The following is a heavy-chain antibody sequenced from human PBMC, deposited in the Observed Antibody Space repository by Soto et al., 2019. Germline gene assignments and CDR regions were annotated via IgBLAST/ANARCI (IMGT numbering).Heavy chain of an antibody. J-gene: IGHJ4*02. D-gene: IGHD6-13*01. CDR2: IGGGDGRST. Sequence: GGSLRLSCAASVFTFIGYAMSWGRQAPGKGLEWVSAIGGGDGRSTYYADSVKGRFTISSAHSEHTLSLQMNSLRVEDSAVYYCAKRPRRAISATAHFDYWRQGT. CDR3: AKRPRRAISATAHFDY. V-gene: IGHV3-23*01. CDR1: VFTFIGYA.